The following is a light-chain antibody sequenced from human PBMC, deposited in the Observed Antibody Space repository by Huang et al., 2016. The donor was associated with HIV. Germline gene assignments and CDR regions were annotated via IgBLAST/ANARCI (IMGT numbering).Light chain of an antibody. CDR1: QSVLYSSSNKNY. CDR3: HQYYRTPLT. CDR2: WAS. V-gene: IGKV4-1*01. Sequence: DIVMTQSLDSMAVSLGERAIITCKSSQSVLYSSSNKNYLEWYQQKPGQPTKRLICWASTRQSGVPDRISGSGSETDFTLSISSLQCEDVSVYYCHQYYRTPLTCGGGTKVEIK. J-gene: IGKJ4*01.